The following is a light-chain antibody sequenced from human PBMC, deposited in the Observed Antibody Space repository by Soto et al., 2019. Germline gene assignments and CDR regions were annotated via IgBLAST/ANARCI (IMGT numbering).Light chain of an antibody. Sequence: EIVLTQSPATLSVSPWERATLSCRASQSVSSKLAWYQQRPGQAPRLVIYDTSTRATGIPARFSGSGSGTEFTLTISSLQSEDSAIYYCQQYNVWPPITFGQGTRLEIK. V-gene: IGKV3-15*01. J-gene: IGKJ5*01. CDR2: DTS. CDR3: QQYNVWPPIT. CDR1: QSVSSK.